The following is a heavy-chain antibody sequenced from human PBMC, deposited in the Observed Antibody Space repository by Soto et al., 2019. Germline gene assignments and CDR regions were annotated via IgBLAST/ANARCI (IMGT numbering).Heavy chain of an antibody. CDR1: GFTFSRDN. CDR3: AREYEGVSFYYYYYMDV. J-gene: IGHJ6*03. CDR2: ISSSSSTI. V-gene: IGHV3-48*01. Sequence: EVQLVESGGGLVQPGGSLRLSCVASGFTFSRDNMNWVRQAPGRGLEWVSYISSSSSTIYYADSVKGRFTISRDNAKNSLYLQMNSLRADDTSVYYCAREYEGVSFYYYYYMDVWGKGTTVTVSS. D-gene: IGHD2-8*01.